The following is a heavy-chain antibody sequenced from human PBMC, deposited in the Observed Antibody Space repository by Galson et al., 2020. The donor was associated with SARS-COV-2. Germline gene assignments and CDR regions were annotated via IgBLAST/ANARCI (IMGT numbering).Heavy chain of an antibody. CDR1: GFTFSSYA. CDR2: ISGSGGST. CDR3: AKDYDGSGSYSDAFDI. Sequence: GGSLRLSCAASGFTFSSYAMSWVRQAPGTGLEWVSAISGSGGSTYYADSVKGRFTISRDNSKNTLDLQMNSLRAEDTAVYYCAKDYDGSGSYSDAFDIWGQGTMVTVSS. D-gene: IGHD3-10*01. V-gene: IGHV3-23*01. J-gene: IGHJ3*02.